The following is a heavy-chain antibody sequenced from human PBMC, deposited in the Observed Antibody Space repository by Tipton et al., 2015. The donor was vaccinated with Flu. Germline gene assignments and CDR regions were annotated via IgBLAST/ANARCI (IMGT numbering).Heavy chain of an antibody. CDR1: GGSFSGYY. V-gene: IGHV4-34*01. J-gene: IGHJ6*02. CDR2: INHSGST. D-gene: IGHD2-2*01. CDR3: ARGDRVVVVPAAMGFLYGMDV. Sequence: LRLSCAVYGGSFSGYYWSWIRQPPGKGLEWIGEINHSGSTNYNPSLKSRVTISVDTSKNQFSLKLSSVTAADTAVYYCARGDRVVVVPAAMGFLYGMDVWGQGTTVTVS.